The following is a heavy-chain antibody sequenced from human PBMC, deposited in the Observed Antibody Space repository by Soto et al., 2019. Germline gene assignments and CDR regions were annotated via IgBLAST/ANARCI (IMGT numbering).Heavy chain of an antibody. Sequence: SVKVSCKASGGTFSSYAISWVRQAPGQGLEWMGGIIPIFGTTNYAQKFQGRVTITADESTSTAYMELSSLRSEDTAVYYCAREGSGYSSLFDYWGQGTLVTVSS. CDR2: IIPIFGTT. J-gene: IGHJ4*02. CDR1: GGTFSSYA. V-gene: IGHV1-69*13. CDR3: AREGSGYSSLFDY. D-gene: IGHD3-10*01.